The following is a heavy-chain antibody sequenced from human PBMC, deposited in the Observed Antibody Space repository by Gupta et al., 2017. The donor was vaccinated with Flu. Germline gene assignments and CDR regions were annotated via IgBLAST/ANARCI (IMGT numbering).Heavy chain of an antibody. D-gene: IGHD2/OR15-2a*01. CDR2: VYYTGST. Sequence: QVQLQESGPGLVKPSQTLSLTCTVSGGSIGSGTYYWSWIRQHPGKGLECIGYVYYTGSTYYNPSLKSRVSISVDTSKNQFSLKLSSVTAADTAVYYCARDNSNSWYGWFDPWGQGTLVTVSS. CDR1: GGSIGSGTYY. CDR3: ARDNSNSWYGWFDP. V-gene: IGHV4-31*03. J-gene: IGHJ5*02.